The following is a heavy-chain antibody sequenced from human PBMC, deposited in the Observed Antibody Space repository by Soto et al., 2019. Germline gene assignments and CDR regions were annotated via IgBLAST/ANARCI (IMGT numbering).Heavy chain of an antibody. CDR3: AKASSRRLGRGWYGDAFDI. Sequence: EVQLLESGGGLVQPGGSLRLSCAASGFTFSSYAMSWVRQAPGKGLEWVSAISGSGGSTYYADSVKGRFTISRDNSKNTLYLQMNSLRAEDTAVYYCAKASSRRLGRGWYGDAFDIWGQGTMVTVSS. CDR2: ISGSGGST. D-gene: IGHD6-19*01. J-gene: IGHJ3*02. V-gene: IGHV3-23*01. CDR1: GFTFSSYA.